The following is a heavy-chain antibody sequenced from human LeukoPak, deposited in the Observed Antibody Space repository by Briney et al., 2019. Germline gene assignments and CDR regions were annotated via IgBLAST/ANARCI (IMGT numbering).Heavy chain of an antibody. CDR3: ARHHLYDSSGDGRYYFNY. CDR2: MSHSGST. Sequence: MPSETLSLTCGVSGYSISSGYHWGWIRQPTGKGLEWIGSMSHSGSTYYNPSLKSRVTISVDTSKNQFSVKLSSVTAADTAVYYCARHHLYDSSGDGRYYFNYWGQGTLVTVSS. J-gene: IGHJ4*02. D-gene: IGHD3-22*01. CDR1: GYSISSGYH. V-gene: IGHV4-38-2*01.